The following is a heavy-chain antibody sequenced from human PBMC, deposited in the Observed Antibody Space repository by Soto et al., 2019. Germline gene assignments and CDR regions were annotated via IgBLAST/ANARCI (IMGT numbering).Heavy chain of an antibody. CDR3: ARSYYYDSSGYYLSFFQH. V-gene: IGHV3-33*01. J-gene: IGHJ1*01. Sequence: QVQLVESGGGVVQPGRSLRLSCAASGFTFSSYGMHWVRQAPGKGMEWVAVIWYGGSNKYYADSVKGRFTISKDNSKNTLYLQMNSLGAEDTAVYYCARSYYYDSSGYYLSFFQHWGQGTLVTVSS. D-gene: IGHD3-22*01. CDR1: GFTFSSYG. CDR2: IWYGGSNK.